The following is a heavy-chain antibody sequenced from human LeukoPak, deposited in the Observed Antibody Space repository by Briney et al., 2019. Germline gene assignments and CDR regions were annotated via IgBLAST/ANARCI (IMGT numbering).Heavy chain of an antibody. Sequence: ASVKVSCKASGYTFTSYGISWVRQAPGQGLEWMGWLSAYNGNTNYAQKLQGRVTMTTDTSTSTAYMELRSLRSDVTAVYYCARASYCSGGSCYLIFDYWGQGTLVTVSS. CDR1: GYTFTSYG. CDR2: LSAYNGNT. V-gene: IGHV1-18*01. CDR3: ARASYCSGGSCYLIFDY. D-gene: IGHD2-15*01. J-gene: IGHJ4*02.